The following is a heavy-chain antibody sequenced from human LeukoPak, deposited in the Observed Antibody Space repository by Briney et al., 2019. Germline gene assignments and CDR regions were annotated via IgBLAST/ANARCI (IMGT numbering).Heavy chain of an antibody. J-gene: IGHJ4*02. CDR2: INTDGSTT. D-gene: IGHD2-2*01. Sequence: GGSLRLSCAASGFRFSSYWMHWVRQAPGKGLVWVSRINTDGSTTSYADSVKGRFTISRDNSKSTLYLQMNSLRGDDTAVYYCAKDRMKWRVAAASIEYWGRGTLVTVST. CDR1: GFRFSSYW. V-gene: IGHV3-74*01. CDR3: AKDRMKWRVAAASIEY.